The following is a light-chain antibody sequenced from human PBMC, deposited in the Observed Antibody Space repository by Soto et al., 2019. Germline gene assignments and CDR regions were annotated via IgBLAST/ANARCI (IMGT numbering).Light chain of an antibody. Sequence: DIVLTQSPGTLSLSPGERATLSCRASQIISSTYLGWYQQKPGQAPRLLIYGASSRATGIPDRFSGSGSGTDFTLTISSLQPEDFATYYCQQSYSTSWTFGQGTKVEIK. J-gene: IGKJ1*01. CDR2: GAS. CDR3: QQSYSTSWT. CDR1: QIISSTY. V-gene: IGKV3-20*01.